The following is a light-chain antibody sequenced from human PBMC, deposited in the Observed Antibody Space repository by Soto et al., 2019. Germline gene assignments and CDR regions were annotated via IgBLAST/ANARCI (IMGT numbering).Light chain of an antibody. V-gene: IGKV3-15*01. CDR3: QQYNNWPPIT. Sequence: EIVMTQSPATLSVSPGERATLSCRASQSVSSNLAWYQQKPGQAPRLLIYGASTRATSIPARFSGSGSGTEVALTISSLESEDFSVYYCQQYNNWPPITCGRGTRLEIK. CDR2: GAS. CDR1: QSVSSN. J-gene: IGKJ5*01.